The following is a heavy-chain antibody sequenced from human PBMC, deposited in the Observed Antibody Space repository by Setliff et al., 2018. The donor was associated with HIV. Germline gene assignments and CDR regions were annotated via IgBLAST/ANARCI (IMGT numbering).Heavy chain of an antibody. Sequence: SETLSLTCTVSGGSISGHYWSWIRQPPGRGLEWIGYIYSSGSTNFNPPLQSRVTISVDPSKNQFSLKLSSVTAADTAVDFCARRSDWFDPWGQGTLVTVSS. CDR1: GGSISGHY. CDR2: IYSSGST. J-gene: IGHJ5*02. CDR3: ARRSDWFDP. V-gene: IGHV4-4*09.